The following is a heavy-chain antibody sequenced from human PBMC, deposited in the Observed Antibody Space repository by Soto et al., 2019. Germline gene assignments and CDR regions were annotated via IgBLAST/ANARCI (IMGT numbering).Heavy chain of an antibody. D-gene: IGHD3-3*01. CDR3: AKDRQADFWRLPSPMDV. CDR1: GFTFSSSG. Sequence: GGSLRLSCAASGFTFSSSGIRWVRQAPGKGLEWVAVISYDGSNKFYIDSVKGRFTVSRDNSKNTLYLQMSSLRAEDTAVYYCAKDRQADFWRLPSPMDVWGQGTTVTVPS. V-gene: IGHV3-30*18. CDR2: ISYDGSNK. J-gene: IGHJ6*02.